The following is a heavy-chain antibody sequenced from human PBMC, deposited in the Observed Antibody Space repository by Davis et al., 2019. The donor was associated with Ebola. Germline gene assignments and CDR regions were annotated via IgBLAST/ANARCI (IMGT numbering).Heavy chain of an antibody. J-gene: IGHJ5*02. CDR2: ITAYNGNT. V-gene: IGHV1-18*01. Sequence: ASVKVSCKASVYPFASYGISCVRQAPGQRLEWMGWITAYNGNTKYAEKFQGRVTMTTDTSTSTAYMELKSLRSDDTAVYYCVRDYEFVSIGVAGSRTWFDPWGQGTQVTVSS. CDR3: VRDYEFVSIGVAGSRTWFDP. D-gene: IGHD6-19*01. CDR1: VYPFASYG.